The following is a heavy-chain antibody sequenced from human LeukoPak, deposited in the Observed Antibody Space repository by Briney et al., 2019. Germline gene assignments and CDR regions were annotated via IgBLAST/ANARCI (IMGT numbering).Heavy chain of an antibody. V-gene: IGHV3-21*01. Sequence: GRSLRLSCAASGFTFSSYSMNWVRQAPGKGLEWVSSISSSSSYIYYADSVKGRFTISRDNAKGSLYLQMNSLRAEDTAVYYCARPLKANWFDPWGQGTLVTVSS. CDR1: GFTFSSYS. CDR3: ARPLKANWFDP. CDR2: ISSSSSYI. J-gene: IGHJ5*02.